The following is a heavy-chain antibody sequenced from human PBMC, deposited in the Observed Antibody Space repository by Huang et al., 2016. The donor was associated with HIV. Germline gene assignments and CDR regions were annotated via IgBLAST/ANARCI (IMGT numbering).Heavy chain of an antibody. Sequence: EVQLVESGGGLVQPGGSLKLSWAASGFTFSGSAMAWVRQASGKGLEWVGRIRSKANSYATAYAASWKGRFTISRDDSKNTAYLQMNSLKTEDTAVYYCTRLTMIGDGDYWGQGTLVTVSS. CDR1: GFTFSGSA. CDR3: TRLTMIGDGDY. CDR2: IRSKANSYAT. D-gene: IGHD3-22*01. V-gene: IGHV3-73*01. J-gene: IGHJ4*02.